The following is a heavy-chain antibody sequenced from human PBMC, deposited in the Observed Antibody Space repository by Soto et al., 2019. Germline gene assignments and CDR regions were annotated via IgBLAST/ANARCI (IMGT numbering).Heavy chain of an antibody. Sequence: EVQLLESGGGLVQPGGSLRLSCAASGFTFSSYAMSWVRQAPGKGLEWVSGISVSVDSTYYAGSVKGRFTISRDNSKSTLYLQMNSLRAEDTAVYYCAKIFRYGDPEYWGQGALVTVSS. V-gene: IGHV3-23*01. J-gene: IGHJ4*02. CDR2: ISVSVDST. CDR3: AKIFRYGDPEY. CDR1: GFTFSSYA. D-gene: IGHD2-21*02.